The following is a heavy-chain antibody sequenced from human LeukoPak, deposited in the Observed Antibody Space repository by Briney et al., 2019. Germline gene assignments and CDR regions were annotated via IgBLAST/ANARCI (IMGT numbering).Heavy chain of an antibody. CDR3: AKAHYANYYYYGMDV. CDR2: ISGSGGST. J-gene: IGHJ6*02. Sequence: GGSLRLSCAASGFTFSSYAMRWVRQAPGKGLEWVSAISGSGGSTYYADSVKGRFTISRDNSKNTLYLQMSSLRAEDTAVYYCAKAHYANYYYYGMDVWGQGTTVTVSS. CDR1: GFTFSSYA. V-gene: IGHV3-23*01. D-gene: IGHD4-17*01.